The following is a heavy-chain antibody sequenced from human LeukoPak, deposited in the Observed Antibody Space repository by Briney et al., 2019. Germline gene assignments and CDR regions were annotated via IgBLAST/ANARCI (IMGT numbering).Heavy chain of an antibody. CDR2: ISGSGGST. J-gene: IGHJ6*02. CDR3: AKAGAAAGMELNLPDYYYYGMDV. Sequence: GGSLRLSCAASGFTFSSYAMSWVRQAPGKGLEWVSAISGSGGSTYHADSAKGRFTISRDNSKNTLYLQMNSLRAEDTAVYYCAKAGAAAGMELNLPDYYYYGMDVWGQGTTVTVSS. CDR1: GFTFSSYA. V-gene: IGHV3-23*01. D-gene: IGHD6-13*01.